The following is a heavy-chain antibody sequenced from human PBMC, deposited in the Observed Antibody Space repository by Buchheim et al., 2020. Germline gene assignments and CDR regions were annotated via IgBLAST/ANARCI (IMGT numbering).Heavy chain of an antibody. CDR1: GGSFSGYY. CDR3: ARERYFDWLLMRYYYYGMDV. J-gene: IGHJ6*02. CDR2: INHSGST. Sequence: QVQLQQWGAGLLKPSETLSLTCAVYGGSFSGYYWSWIRQPPGKGLEWIGEINHSGSTNYNPSLKSRVTISVDTSKNQFPLKLSSVTAADTAVYYCARERYFDWLLMRYYYYGMDVWGQGTT. V-gene: IGHV4-34*01. D-gene: IGHD3-9*01.